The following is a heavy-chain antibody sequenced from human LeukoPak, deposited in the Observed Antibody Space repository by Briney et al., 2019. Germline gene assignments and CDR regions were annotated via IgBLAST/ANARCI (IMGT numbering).Heavy chain of an antibody. CDR2: IYSGGST. Sequence: GGSLRLSCAASGFAVSSTYMSWVRQAPGKGLDWVSVIYSGGSTYYADSVKGRFTISRHNSKNMVYLQMNSLRAEDTAVYYCARLPGGRQLNWGQGTLVTVSS. V-gene: IGHV3-53*01. CDR1: GFAVSSTY. CDR3: ARLPGGRQLN. J-gene: IGHJ4*02. D-gene: IGHD1-1*01.